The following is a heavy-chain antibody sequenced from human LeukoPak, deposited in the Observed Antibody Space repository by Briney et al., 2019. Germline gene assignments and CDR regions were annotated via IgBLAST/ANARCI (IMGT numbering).Heavy chain of an antibody. CDR1: GYTFTGYD. CDR2: MNPNTGDT. Sequence: ASVRVSCKAFGYTFTGYDINWVRQATGQGLEWMGWMNPNTGDTGHAQKFQGRVTMTRNTSIDTAYTELSGLRSEDTAVYYCTRGSLSGSSRDYWGQGTLVTVS. J-gene: IGHJ4*02. V-gene: IGHV1-8*01. D-gene: IGHD1-26*01. CDR3: TRGSLSGSSRDY.